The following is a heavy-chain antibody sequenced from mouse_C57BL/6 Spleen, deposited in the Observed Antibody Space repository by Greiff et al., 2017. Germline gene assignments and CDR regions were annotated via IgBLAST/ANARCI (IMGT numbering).Heavy chain of an antibody. Sequence: QVQLQQSGAELVRPGASVKMSCKASGYTFTSYTMHWVKQRPGQGLEWIGYINPSSGYTKYNQKFKDKATLTADKSSSTAYMQLSSLTSEDSAVYYCARWACVTGYFDVWGTGTTVTVSS. CDR3: ARWACVTGYFDV. CDR2: INPSSGYT. CDR1: GYTFTSYT. D-gene: IGHD2-13*01. V-gene: IGHV1-4*01. J-gene: IGHJ1*03.